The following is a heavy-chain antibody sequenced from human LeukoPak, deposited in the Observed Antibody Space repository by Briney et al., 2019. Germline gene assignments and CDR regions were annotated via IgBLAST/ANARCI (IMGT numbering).Heavy chain of an antibody. J-gene: IGHJ3*02. CDR2: IIPIFGTA. CDR3: ARGQTYCSGGSCYPLSYAFDI. V-gene: IGHV1-69*06. CDR1: GGTFSSYA. D-gene: IGHD2-15*01. Sequence: SVKVSCKASGGTFSSYAISWVRQAPGQGLEWMGGIIPIFGTAKYAQKFQGRVTITADKSTSTAYMELSSLRSEDTAVYYCARGQTYCSGGSCYPLSYAFDIWGQGTMVTVSS.